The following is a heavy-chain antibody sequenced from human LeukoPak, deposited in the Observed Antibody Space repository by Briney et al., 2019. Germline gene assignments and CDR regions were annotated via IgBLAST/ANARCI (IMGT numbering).Heavy chain of an antibody. CDR1: GGTFSSYA. V-gene: IGHV1-69*05. D-gene: IGHD3-10*01. CDR2: IIPIFGTA. J-gene: IGHJ4*02. CDR3: ARDPSRAGFGELLHPGGDY. Sequence: GASVKVSCKASGGTFSSYAISWVRQAPGQGLEWMGGIIPIFGTANYAQKFQGRVTMPRDTSISTAYMELSRLGSEDTAVYYCARDPSRAGFGELLHPGGDYWGQGTLVTVSS.